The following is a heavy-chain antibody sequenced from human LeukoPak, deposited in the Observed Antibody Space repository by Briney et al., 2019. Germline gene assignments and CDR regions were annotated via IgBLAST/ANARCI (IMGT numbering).Heavy chain of an antibody. J-gene: IGHJ4*02. CDR2: VTNSGGST. CDR3: ARAGYCSGGSCYGSDY. Sequence: GGSLRLSCAASGFTFSSYGIHWVRQAPGKGLEWVADVTNSGGSTNYADSVKGRFTISRDNSKNTLYLQMDSLRAEDTAVYYCARAGYCSGGSCYGSDYWGQGTLVSVSS. V-gene: IGHV3-NL1*01. D-gene: IGHD2-15*01. CDR1: GFTFSSYG.